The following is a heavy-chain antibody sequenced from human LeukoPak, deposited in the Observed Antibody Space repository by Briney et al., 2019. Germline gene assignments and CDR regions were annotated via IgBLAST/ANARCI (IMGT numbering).Heavy chain of an antibody. CDR3: ARDGGGSFDY. J-gene: IGHJ4*02. CDR1: GFTFSSYS. CDR2: ISSSSGYI. V-gene: IGHV3-21*01. Sequence: GGSLRLSCAASGFTFSSYSMNWVRQAPGKGLEWVSSISSSSGYIYYADSVKGRFTISRDNAKNSLYLQMSSLRAEDTAVYYCARDGGGSFDYWGQGTLVTVSS. D-gene: IGHD3-16*01.